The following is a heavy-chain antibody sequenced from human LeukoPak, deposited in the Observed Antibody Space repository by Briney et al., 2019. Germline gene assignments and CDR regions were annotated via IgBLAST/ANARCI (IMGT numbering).Heavy chain of an antibody. CDR1: GGSISSYY. J-gene: IGHJ4*02. D-gene: IGHD2-21*01. V-gene: IGHV4-59*01. Sequence: SETLSLTCTVSGGSISSYYWSWIRQPPGKGLEWVGYVNYSGSTNYNSSLKSRVTISVDTSKNQFSLKLSSVTAADTAVYYCARGKIGGAGYQYDFWGQGTLVTVSS. CDR3: ARGKIGGAGYQYDF. CDR2: VNYSGST.